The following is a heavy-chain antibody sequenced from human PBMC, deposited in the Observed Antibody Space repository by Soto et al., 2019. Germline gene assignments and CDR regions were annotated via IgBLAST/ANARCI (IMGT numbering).Heavy chain of an antibody. CDR1: GVLFSSYA. CDR3: ARIGTPYIFLNEF. CDR2: IIPVVGTP. V-gene: IGHV1-69*01. Sequence: QVQLVQSGAEVKRPGSSVNVSCKDSGVLFSSYAISWVRQAPGQGLECLGGIIPVVGTPYSAQRFQVRLTISSDEATNTAQMGLSRLTSEDTGIYYCARIGTPYIFLNEFWGQGSLGTVSS. J-gene: IGHJ4*02. D-gene: IGHD3-9*01.